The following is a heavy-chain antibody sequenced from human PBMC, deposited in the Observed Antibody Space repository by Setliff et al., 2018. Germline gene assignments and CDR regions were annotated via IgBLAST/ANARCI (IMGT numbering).Heavy chain of an antibody. CDR3: ARALSGSSRIYYFDY. D-gene: IGHD1-26*01. V-gene: IGHV4-34*01. CDR1: SGSFSGYY. CDR2: INHSGST. J-gene: IGHJ4*02. Sequence: SETLSLTCAVYSGSFSGYYWSWIRQPPGKGLEWIGEINHSGSTNYNPSLKSRVTISVDTSKNQFSLKLSFVTAADTAVYYCARALSGSSRIYYFDYWGQGTLVTVSS.